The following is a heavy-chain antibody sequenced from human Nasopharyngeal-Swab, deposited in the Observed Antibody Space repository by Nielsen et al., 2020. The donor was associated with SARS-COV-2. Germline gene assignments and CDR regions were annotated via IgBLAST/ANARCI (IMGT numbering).Heavy chain of an antibody. Sequence: SETLSLTCSLNGVSLSGYHGGWMRQSRGKRLEWIGDITRSGNTNYNPALKSRVIMSVATSKDEFSLKLTSVTAADTAIYFCARVNNGGGIVPASYSFFMDVWGKGTSVAVSS. J-gene: IGHJ6*03. CDR3: ARVNNGGGIVPASYSFFMDV. V-gene: IGHV4-34*01. CDR2: ITRSGNT. D-gene: IGHD2-2*01. CDR1: GVSLSGYH.